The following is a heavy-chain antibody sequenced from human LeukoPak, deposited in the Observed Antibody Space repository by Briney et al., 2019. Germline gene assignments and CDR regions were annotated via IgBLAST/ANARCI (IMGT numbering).Heavy chain of an antibody. CDR3: AKVRTYFYHGLDV. CDR1: GFTFSTCA. V-gene: IGHV3-23*01. D-gene: IGHD1-14*01. Sequence: GGSLRLSCAASGFTFSTCAMSWVRQAPGKGLEWVSGISGTTSGTYYADSVKGRFTISRDNSKNTLFLQVDSLRAEDTAVYYCAKVRTYFYHGLDVWGQGTTVTVSS. J-gene: IGHJ6*02. CDR2: ISGTTSGT.